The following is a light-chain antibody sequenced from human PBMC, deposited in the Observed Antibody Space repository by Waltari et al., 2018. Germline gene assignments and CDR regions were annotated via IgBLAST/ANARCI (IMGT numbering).Light chain of an antibody. CDR2: AAS. Sequence: EIVMTQSPATLSLSPGERAALYCRASPSAWTNLAWYQHKPGQPPRLLIFAASTRATGVPARFSASGSGTEFTLTISNLQSEDFATYYCQQYNEWPPWTFGQGTKVEIK. J-gene: IGKJ1*01. CDR3: QQYNEWPPWT. CDR1: PSAWTN. V-gene: IGKV3-15*01.